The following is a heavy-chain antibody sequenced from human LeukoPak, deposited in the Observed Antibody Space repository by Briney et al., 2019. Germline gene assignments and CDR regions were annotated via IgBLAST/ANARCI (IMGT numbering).Heavy chain of an antibody. Sequence: PGGSLRLSCAASGFSFSSYWMSWVRQAPGKGLEWVSVLYSGGNTYYADSVKGRFTISRDNSKNTLYFQMNSLRAEDTAVYYCTRQGLQYEAFDIWGQGTMVTVSS. J-gene: IGHJ3*02. CDR1: GFSFSSYW. CDR2: LYSGGNT. D-gene: IGHD5-24*01. V-gene: IGHV3-66*04. CDR3: TRQGLQYEAFDI.